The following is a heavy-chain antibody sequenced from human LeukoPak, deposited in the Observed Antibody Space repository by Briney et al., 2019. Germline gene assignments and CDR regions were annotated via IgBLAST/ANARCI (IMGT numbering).Heavy chain of an antibody. CDR2: IWDDGSNQ. Sequence: PGGSLRLSCAASGFAFSRYGMHWVRQAPGKGLEWVAVIWDDGSNQKYADSVKGRFTISRDNSKNTLYLQMNSLRAEDTAVYYCARGRGSSWYFDYWGQGTLVTVSS. CDR1: GFAFSRYG. V-gene: IGHV3-33*01. J-gene: IGHJ4*02. D-gene: IGHD6-13*01. CDR3: ARGRGSSWYFDY.